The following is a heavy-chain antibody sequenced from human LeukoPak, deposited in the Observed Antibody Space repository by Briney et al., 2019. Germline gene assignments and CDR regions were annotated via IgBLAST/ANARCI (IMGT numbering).Heavy chain of an antibody. J-gene: IGHJ3*02. Sequence: GGSLRLSCAASGFTFSEYAMHWVRQAPGKGLEWVAVISYDGRQKYYGDSVKGRFTISRDNSKNTLYLQMNSLRAEDTAVYYCAKTGPMAVAGPLDIWGQGTMVTVSS. D-gene: IGHD6-19*01. CDR3: AKTGPMAVAGPLDI. CDR2: ISYDGRQK. CDR1: GFTFSEYA. V-gene: IGHV3-30-3*02.